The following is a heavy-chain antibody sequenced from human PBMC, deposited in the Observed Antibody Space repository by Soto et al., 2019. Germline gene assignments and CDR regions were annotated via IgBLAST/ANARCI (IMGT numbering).Heavy chain of an antibody. CDR1: GYTFTSYY. CDR2: INPSGGST. V-gene: IGHV1-46*03. Sequence: ASVKVSCKASGYTFTSYYMHWVRQAPGQGLEWMGIINPSGGSTSYAQKFQGRVTMTRDTSTSTVYMELSSLRSEDTAVYYCARAIVVVPAPKLLGYWGQGTLVIVSS. D-gene: IGHD2-2*01. CDR3: ARAIVVVPAPKLLGY. J-gene: IGHJ4*02.